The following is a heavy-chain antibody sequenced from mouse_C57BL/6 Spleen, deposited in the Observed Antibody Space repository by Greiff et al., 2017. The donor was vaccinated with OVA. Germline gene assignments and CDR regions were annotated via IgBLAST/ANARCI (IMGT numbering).Heavy chain of an antibody. CDR2: IDPSDSYT. D-gene: IGHD3-2*02. CDR3: ARSAQVIFDY. Sequence: QVQLQQPGAELVRPGTSVKLSCKASGYTFTSYWMHWVKQRPGQGLEWIGVIDPSDSYTNYNQKFKGKATLTVDKSSSTSYMTLSRLTSADSAVYYCARSAQVIFDYWGQGTTLTVSS. V-gene: IGHV1-59*01. CDR1: GYTFTSYW. J-gene: IGHJ2*01.